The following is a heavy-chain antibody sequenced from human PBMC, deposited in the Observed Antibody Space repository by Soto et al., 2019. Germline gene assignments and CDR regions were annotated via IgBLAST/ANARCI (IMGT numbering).Heavy chain of an antibody. J-gene: IGHJ4*02. CDR2: ISSNGGST. CDR1: GFTFSCYA. Sequence: GSLRLCCSASGFTFSCYAMHWVSQAPGKGLEYVSAISSNGGSTYYADSVKGRFTISRDNSKNTLYLQMSSLRAEDTAVYYCVKTLQYSYGLPHWGQGTLLTVSS. CDR3: VKTLQYSYGLPH. D-gene: IGHD5-18*01. V-gene: IGHV3-64D*06.